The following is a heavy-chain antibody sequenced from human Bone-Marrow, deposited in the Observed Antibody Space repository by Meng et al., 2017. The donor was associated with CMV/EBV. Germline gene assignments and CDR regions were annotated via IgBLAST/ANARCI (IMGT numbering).Heavy chain of an antibody. D-gene: IGHD2-2*01. CDR2: ISGSGGSI. CDR1: SSG. J-gene: IGHJ1*01. Sequence: SSGMRWDRQATGKGLELVSAISGSGGSIYYADSVKRRFTIYRDNSKNTLYLQMNRLRAEDTAVYYCAKDPPPTDIVVVPAASEYFQHWGQGTLVTVSS. CDR3: AKDPPPTDIVVVPAASEYFQH. V-gene: IGHV3-23*01.